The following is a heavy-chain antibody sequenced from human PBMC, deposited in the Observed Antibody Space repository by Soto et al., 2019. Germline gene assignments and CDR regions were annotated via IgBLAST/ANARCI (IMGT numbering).Heavy chain of an antibody. D-gene: IGHD1-26*01. CDR2: ISASGGST. Sequence: PGGSLRLSCVASGFSITSFAMSWVRQAPGRGLEWASAISASGGSTYADSVKGRFTISRDNSKNTLYLQMNSLRVEDTAVYYCAKVLSSGSYSGALEYWGQGDLVTVSS. CDR1: GFSITSFA. CDR3: AKVLSSGSYSGALEY. V-gene: IGHV3-23*01. J-gene: IGHJ4*02.